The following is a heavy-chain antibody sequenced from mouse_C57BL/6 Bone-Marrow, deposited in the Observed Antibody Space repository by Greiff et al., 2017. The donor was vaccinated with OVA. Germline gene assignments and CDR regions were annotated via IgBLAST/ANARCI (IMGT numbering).Heavy chain of an antibody. Sequence: QVHVKQSGAELVRPGTSVKVSCKASGYAFTNYLIEWVKQRPGQGLEWIGVINPGSGGTNYNEKFKGKATLTADKSSSTAYMQLSSLTSEDSAVYFCARSLYYYGSPMDYWGQGTSVTVSS. CDR1: GYAFTNYL. CDR2: INPGSGGT. CDR3: ARSLYYYGSPMDY. J-gene: IGHJ4*01. V-gene: IGHV1-54*01. D-gene: IGHD1-1*01.